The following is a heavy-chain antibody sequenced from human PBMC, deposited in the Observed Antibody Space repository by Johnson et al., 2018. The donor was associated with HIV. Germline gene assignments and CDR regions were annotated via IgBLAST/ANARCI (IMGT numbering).Heavy chain of an antibody. Sequence: VQLVESGGGVVRPGGSLRLSCAASGFSFDDYGMSWVRQAPGKGLEWVSGINWNGGNTGYADSVKGRFTIFRDNARNSLYLQMNSRLAEDTALYYCARDPLMCTCGVVSPTRANAFDIWGQGTMVTVSS. J-gene: IGHJ3*02. V-gene: IGHV3-20*04. CDR3: ARDPLMCTCGVVSPTRANAFDI. CDR1: GFSFDDYG. CDR2: INWNGGNT. D-gene: IGHD3-16*01.